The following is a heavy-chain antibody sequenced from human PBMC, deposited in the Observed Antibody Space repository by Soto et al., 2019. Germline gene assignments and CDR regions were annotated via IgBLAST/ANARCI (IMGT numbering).Heavy chain of an antibody. J-gene: IGHJ4*02. CDR2: IWSDGNDK. V-gene: IGHV3-33*01. CDR1: GFSFSSYG. Sequence: QVQLVESGGGVGQRGRSLRLSCVASGFSFSSYGMHWVRQAPGKGLEWVALIWSDGNDKFYADSVKGRFTISRDNSKNTLLLQMNRLRAEDTAVYYGARHWDGDRSFDCWGQGTLVTVSA. D-gene: IGHD4-17*01. CDR3: ARHWDGDRSFDC.